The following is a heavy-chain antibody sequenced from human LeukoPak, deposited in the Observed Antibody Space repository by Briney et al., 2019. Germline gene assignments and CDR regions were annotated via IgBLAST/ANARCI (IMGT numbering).Heavy chain of an antibody. Sequence: SETLSLTCTVSGGSISSSSYYWGWIRQPPGKGLEWIGSIYYSGSTYYNPSLKSRVTISVDKSKSQFSLKLSSVTAADTAVYYCARASQFGELTQFDYWGQGTLVTVSS. J-gene: IGHJ4*02. CDR1: GGSISSSSYY. D-gene: IGHD3-10*01. CDR2: IYYSGST. V-gene: IGHV4-39*07. CDR3: ARASQFGELTQFDY.